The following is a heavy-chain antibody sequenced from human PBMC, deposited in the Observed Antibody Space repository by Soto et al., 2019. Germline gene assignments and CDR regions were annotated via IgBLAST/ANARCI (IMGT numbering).Heavy chain of an antibody. CDR3: ARELSAMVRADN. CDR2: ISPYDHSM. Sequence: EVQLVESGGGLVKPGGSLRLSCAASGFTFINHNIYWFRQAPGKGLEWVSSISPYDHSMYSADSGKGRFTVSKDNAKSSVYLQMDSLRAEDTAIYYCARELSAMVRADNWGQGTLVTVSS. J-gene: IGHJ4*02. D-gene: IGHD3-10*01. V-gene: IGHV3-21*02. CDR1: GFTFINHN.